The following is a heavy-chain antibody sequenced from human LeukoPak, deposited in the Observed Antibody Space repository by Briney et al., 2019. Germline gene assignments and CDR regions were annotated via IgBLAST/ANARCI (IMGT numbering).Heavy chain of an antibody. J-gene: IGHJ4*02. CDR3: ARGCTNGVCFFDY. Sequence: SVKVSCKASGGTFSSYAISWVRQAPGQGLEWMGGIIPIFGTANYAQKFQGRVTITTDEPTSTAYMELSSLRSEDTAVYYCARGCTNGVCFFDYWGQGTLVTVSS. CDR2: IIPIFGTA. CDR1: GGTFSSYA. V-gene: IGHV1-69*05. D-gene: IGHD2-8*01.